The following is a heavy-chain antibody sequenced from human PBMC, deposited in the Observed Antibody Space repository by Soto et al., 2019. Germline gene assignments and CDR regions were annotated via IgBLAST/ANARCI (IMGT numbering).Heavy chain of an antibody. Sequence: SVQVSCKASGGTFSSYAISWVRQAHGQGLGWMGVIIHIFGTANYAQKFQGRGTITADESTSTAYMEMSSLRSEDTAAYYCARGYCSSTSCYTGDYWGQGTRVTSPQ. CDR1: GGTFSSYA. CDR2: IIHIFGTA. CDR3: ARGYCSSTSCYTGDY. J-gene: IGHJ4*02. V-gene: IGHV1-69*13. D-gene: IGHD2-2*02.